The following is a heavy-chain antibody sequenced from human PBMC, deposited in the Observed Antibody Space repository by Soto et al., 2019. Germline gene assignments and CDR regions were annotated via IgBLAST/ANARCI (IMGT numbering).Heavy chain of an antibody. CDR2: TYYRSKWYN. CDR3: TRARSSSWDYFYGMDV. J-gene: IGHJ6*02. D-gene: IGHD6-13*01. CDR1: GHSFSSNRAA. V-gene: IGHV6-1*01. Sequence: SQTLSLTCAISGHSFSSNRAAWNWISQSPSRGLEWLGRTYYRSKWYNDYTLSVKSRITINPDTSKNQFSLQLSSVTPEDTAVYYCTRARSSSWDYFYGMDVWGQGTTVTVSS.